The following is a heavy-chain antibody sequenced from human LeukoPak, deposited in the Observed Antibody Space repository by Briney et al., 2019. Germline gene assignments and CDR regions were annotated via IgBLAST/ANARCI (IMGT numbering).Heavy chain of an antibody. Sequence: SETLSLTCTVSRGSISSGTSYWGWIRQPPGKGLEWIGEINHRGGTNYNPSLKSRVTMSVDTSKNQFSLRLTSVTAADTAAYYCAREQPAARGWFDPWGQGTLVTVSS. D-gene: IGHD2-2*01. CDR2: INHRGGT. CDR1: RGSISSGTSY. V-gene: IGHV4-39*07. CDR3: AREQPAARGWFDP. J-gene: IGHJ5*02.